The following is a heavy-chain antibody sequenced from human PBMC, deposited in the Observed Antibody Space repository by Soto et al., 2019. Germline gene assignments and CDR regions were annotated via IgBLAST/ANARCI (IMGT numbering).Heavy chain of an antibody. V-gene: IGHV4-59*01. CDR2: IYYSGST. J-gene: IGHJ4*02. CDR1: GGSISSYY. Sequence: SETLSLTCTVSGGSISSYYWSWIRQPPGKGLEWIGYIYYSGSTNYNPSLKSRVTISVDTSKNQFSLKLSSVTAADTAVYYCARGGSAVYAIVRPFDYWGQGTLVTVSS. CDR3: ARGGSAVYAIVRPFDY. D-gene: IGHD2-8*01.